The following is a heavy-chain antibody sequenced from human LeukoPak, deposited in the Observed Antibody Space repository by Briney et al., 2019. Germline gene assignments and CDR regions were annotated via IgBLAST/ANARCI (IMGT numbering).Heavy chain of an antibody. V-gene: IGHV4-38-2*02. D-gene: IGHD3-10*01. CDR2: IYHSGST. CDR3: ARRHYGSGSHNWFDP. Sequence: SETLSLTCTVSGYSISSGYYWGWIRQPPGKGLEWTGSIYHSGSTYYNPSLKSRVTISVDTSKNQFSLKLSSVTAADTAVYYCARRHYGSGSHNWFDPWGQGTLVTVSS. J-gene: IGHJ5*02. CDR1: GYSISSGYY.